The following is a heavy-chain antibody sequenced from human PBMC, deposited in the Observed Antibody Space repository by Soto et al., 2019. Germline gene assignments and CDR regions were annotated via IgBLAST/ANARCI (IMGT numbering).Heavy chain of an antibody. J-gene: IGHJ3*02. D-gene: IGHD3-3*01. CDR2: IYKTGST. CDR3: GCLDIFTFGGIIGPNDEFDI. V-gene: IGHV4-59*08. CDR1: GGSFTNYY. Sequence: PSETLSLTCTVSGGSFTNYYWSWIRQPPGRGLEWIGYIYKTGSTNYNPSLKSRVTISVDTTKNTFSLNLSSVTAADTAVYYSGCLDIFTFGGIIGPNDEFDIWGQGTMVTISS.